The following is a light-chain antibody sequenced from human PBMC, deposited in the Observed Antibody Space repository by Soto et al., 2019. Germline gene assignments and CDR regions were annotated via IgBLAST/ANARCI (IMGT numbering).Light chain of an antibody. J-gene: IGLJ3*02. CDR3: SSYTSSSTPWV. CDR1: SSDVGGYNY. V-gene: IGLV2-14*01. CDR2: EVS. Sequence: QSALTQPASVSGSPGQSITISCTGTSSDVGGYNYVSWYQQHPGKAPKLMIYEVSNRPSGVSNRFSGSKSGNTASLTISGIQAEHEADYFCSSYTSSSTPWVFGGGTKLTVL.